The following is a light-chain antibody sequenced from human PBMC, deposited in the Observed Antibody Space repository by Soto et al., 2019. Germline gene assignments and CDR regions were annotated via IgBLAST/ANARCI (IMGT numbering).Light chain of an antibody. CDR2: DAS. CDR3: QQYENLPT. CDR1: QNINNY. J-gene: IGKJ5*01. V-gene: IGKV1-33*01. Sequence: DIQITQSPSSLSSSVADRFTITCQASQNINNYLNWYQQKPGRAPKLLIYDASNLEAGVPSRFRGSGSGTDFTFTISRLQPEDIATYYCQQYENLPTFGQGTRLEN.